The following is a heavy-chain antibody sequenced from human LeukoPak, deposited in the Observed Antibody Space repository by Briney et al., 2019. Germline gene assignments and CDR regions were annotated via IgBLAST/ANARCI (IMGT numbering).Heavy chain of an antibody. D-gene: IGHD2-15*01. J-gene: IGHJ5*02. CDR1: GGSFNTDRYY. CDR3: ARGLIVVVVAATSQWFDP. CDR2: VYCSGST. Sequence: SETLSLTCTVSGGSFNTDRYYWGWVRQPPGKGRVWIVSVYCSGSTWYIPFLKRGVSRAVDASKNLFSLKLSSVTAADTAVYYCARGLIVVVVAATSQWFDPWGQGTLVTVSS. V-gene: IGHV4-39*07.